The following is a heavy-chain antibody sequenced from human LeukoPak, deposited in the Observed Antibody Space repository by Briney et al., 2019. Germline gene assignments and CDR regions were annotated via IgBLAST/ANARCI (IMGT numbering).Heavy chain of an antibody. Sequence: GGSLRLSCAASGFTFSSYAMHWVRRAPGKGLEWVAVISYDGSNKYYADSVKGRFTISRDNSKNTLYLQMNSLRAEDTAVYYCAKESGIAVAGFSDYWGQGTLVTVSS. CDR3: AKESGIAVAGFSDY. D-gene: IGHD6-19*01. J-gene: IGHJ4*02. CDR1: GFTFSSYA. V-gene: IGHV3-30*04. CDR2: ISYDGSNK.